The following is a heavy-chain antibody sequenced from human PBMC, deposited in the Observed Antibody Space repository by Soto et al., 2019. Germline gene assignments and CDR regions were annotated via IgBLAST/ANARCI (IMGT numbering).Heavy chain of an antibody. CDR3: ASNVADDDALDV. V-gene: IGHV4-30-2*01. D-gene: IGHD2-15*01. Sequence: SETLSLTSPVSGGSISSGGYSWTWIRQPPGKGLEWIGYIYHSGNTYYNPSLKRRVTISGDRSKNQFTLNLSSVTAADTAVYNCASNVADDDALDVWGQGTMVTVSS. CDR2: IYHSGNT. J-gene: IGHJ3*01. CDR1: GGSISSGGYS.